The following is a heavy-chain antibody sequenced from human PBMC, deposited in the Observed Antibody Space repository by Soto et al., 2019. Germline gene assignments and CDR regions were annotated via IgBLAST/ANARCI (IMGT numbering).Heavy chain of an antibody. CDR3: ARWRSGYSSRWYDSNAFDI. V-gene: IGHV6-1*01. CDR2: TYYRSKWYN. Sequence: SQTLSLTCVISGDSVSSNSAAWNWIRQSPSRGLEWLGRTYYRSKWYNDYAVSVKSRITINPDTSKNQFSLQLNSVTPEDTAVYYCARWRSGYSSRWYDSNAFDIWGQGTMVTVSS. J-gene: IGHJ3*02. CDR1: GDSVSSNSAA. D-gene: IGHD6-13*01.